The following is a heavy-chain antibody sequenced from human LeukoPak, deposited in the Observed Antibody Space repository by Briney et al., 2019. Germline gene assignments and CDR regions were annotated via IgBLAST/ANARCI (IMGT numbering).Heavy chain of an antibody. CDR1: GGTFSSYA. D-gene: IGHD1-26*01. Sequence: ASVKVSCKASGGTFSSYAISWVRQAPGQGLEWMGGIIPIFGTANYAQKFQGRVTITTDESTSTAYMELSSLRSEDTAVYYCARGAPRERHRGSAFDIWGQGTMVTVSS. CDR3: ARGAPRERHRGSAFDI. CDR2: IIPIFGTA. V-gene: IGHV1-69*05. J-gene: IGHJ3*02.